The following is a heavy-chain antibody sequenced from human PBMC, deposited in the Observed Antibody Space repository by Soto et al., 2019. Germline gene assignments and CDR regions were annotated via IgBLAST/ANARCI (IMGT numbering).Heavy chain of an antibody. J-gene: IGHJ4*02. CDR3: AKDKGVTSLDY. Sequence: QVQLVESGGGVVQPGRSLRLSCAASGLNFRAAGMHWVRQTPGKGLEWVAFISSDGNNKYYGDSVKGRFSISRDDSMNSLYLQMNTLRAEDSAAYYCAKDKGVTSLDYWGQGTLVTVSS. D-gene: IGHD3-10*01. CDR2: ISSDGNNK. V-gene: IGHV3-30*18. CDR1: GLNFRAAG.